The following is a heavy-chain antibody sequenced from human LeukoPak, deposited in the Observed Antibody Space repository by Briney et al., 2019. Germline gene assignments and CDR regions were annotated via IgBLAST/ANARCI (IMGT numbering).Heavy chain of an antibody. D-gene: IGHD6-19*01. J-gene: IGHJ3*02. CDR3: VRGHIGVAADDDAFDI. CDR2: ISSSSSNI. V-gene: IGHV3-21*01. Sequence: GGSLRLSCAASGFTFSSYSMNWVRQAPGKGLEWVSSISSSSSNIYYGDSVKGRFTISRDNAKNSLYLQMNSLRVEDTAVYYCVRGHIGVAADDDAFDIWGQGTMVTVSS. CDR1: GFTFSSYS.